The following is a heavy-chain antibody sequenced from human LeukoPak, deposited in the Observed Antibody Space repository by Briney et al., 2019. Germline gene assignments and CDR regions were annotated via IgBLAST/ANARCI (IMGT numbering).Heavy chain of an antibody. Sequence: KPSETLSLTCTVSGDSINSYYWSWIRQPPEKGLEWIGYIYYSGTTSYNPSLKGRVTTSVDTSKTQFSLKMNSVTAADTAVYYCARLQRITMAGPDYWYFDLWGRGTLVTVSS. CDR1: GDSINSYY. J-gene: IGHJ2*01. D-gene: IGHD3-10*01. V-gene: IGHV4-59*01. CDR2: IYYSGTT. CDR3: ARLQRITMAGPDYWYFDL.